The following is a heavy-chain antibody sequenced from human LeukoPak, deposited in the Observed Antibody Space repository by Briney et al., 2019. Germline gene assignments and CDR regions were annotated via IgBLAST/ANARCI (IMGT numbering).Heavy chain of an antibody. J-gene: IGHJ3*02. CDR2: ISGSGGST. Sequence: TGGSLRLSCAASGFTFGNYAMSWVRQAPGKGLEWVSAISGSGGSTYYADSVKGRFTISRDNSKNTLYLQMNSLRAEDTAVHYCAKANYYDSGGDAFDIWGQETMVTVSS. V-gene: IGHV3-23*01. CDR3: AKANYYDSGGDAFDI. CDR1: GFTFGNYA. D-gene: IGHD3-22*01.